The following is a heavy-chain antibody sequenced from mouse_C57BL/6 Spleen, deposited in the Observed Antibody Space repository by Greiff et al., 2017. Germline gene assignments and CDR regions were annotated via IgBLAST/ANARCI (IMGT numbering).Heavy chain of an antibody. CDR3: ARGGIYEYDGY. CDR2: IDPSDSYT. D-gene: IGHD2-4*01. J-gene: IGHJ2*01. CDR1: GYTFTSYW. Sequence: VQLQQPGAELVKPGASVKLSCKASGYTFTSYWMQWVKQRPGQGLEWIGEIDPSDSYTNYNQKFKGKATLTVDTSSSTAYMQLSSLTSEDSAVYYCARGGIYEYDGYWGQGATLTVSS. V-gene: IGHV1-50*01.